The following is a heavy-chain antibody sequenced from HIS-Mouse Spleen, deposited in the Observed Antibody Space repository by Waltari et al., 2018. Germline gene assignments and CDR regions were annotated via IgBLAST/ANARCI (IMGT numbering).Heavy chain of an antibody. J-gene: IGHJ4*02. CDR2: IWYDGSNK. D-gene: IGHD4-17*01. Sequence: QVQLVESGGGVVQPGRSLRLSCAASGFTFSSYGMHWVSQAPGKGLEWVAVIWYDGSNKYYADSVKGRFTISRDNSKNTLYLQMNSLRAEDTAVYYCAKDGDNGDYYFDYWGQGTLVTVSS. CDR1: GFTFSSYG. V-gene: IGHV3-33*06. CDR3: AKDGDNGDYYFDY.